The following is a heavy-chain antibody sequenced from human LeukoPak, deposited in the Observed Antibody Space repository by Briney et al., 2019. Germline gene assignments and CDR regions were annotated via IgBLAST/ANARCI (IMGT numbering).Heavy chain of an antibody. J-gene: IGHJ4*02. CDR3: AKDRYGSGSYYFDY. CDR1: GFTFSSFA. Sequence: GGSLRLSCAASGFTFSSFAMIWVRQAPGKGLEWVSVIGSDSGGIQYADSVTGRFTISRDNSKNTLYLQMNSLRAEDTAVYYCAKDRYGSGSYYFDYWGQGTLVTVSS. CDR2: IGSDSGGI. V-gene: IGHV3-23*01. D-gene: IGHD3-10*01.